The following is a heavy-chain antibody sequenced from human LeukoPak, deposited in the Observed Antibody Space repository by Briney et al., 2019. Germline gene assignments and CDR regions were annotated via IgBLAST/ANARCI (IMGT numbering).Heavy chain of an antibody. V-gene: IGHV4-59*08. D-gene: IGHD4-17*01. Sequence: SSETLSLTCTVSGDSFNGYYWGWIRQPPRKGLECGGYMYSSGSTAYNPSPKSRLSISIDTSKSQFSLTLSSVTAADTAVYFCARHVYGKGMYVWGKGTTVTVSS. CDR1: GDSFNGYY. CDR2: MYSSGST. CDR3: ARHVYGKGMYV. J-gene: IGHJ6*04.